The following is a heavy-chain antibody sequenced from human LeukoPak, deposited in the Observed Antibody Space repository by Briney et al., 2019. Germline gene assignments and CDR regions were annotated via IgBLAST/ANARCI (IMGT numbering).Heavy chain of an antibody. CDR3: AKRSAESSGYFDN. CDR2: ISSSGSTI. CDR1: GFTFSDYY. J-gene: IGHJ4*02. D-gene: IGHD6-19*01. Sequence: PGGSLRLSCAASGFTFSDYYMSWIRQAPGKGLEWVSYISSSGSTIYYADSVKGRFTISRDNSKNTLYLQMNSLRAEDTAVYYCAKRSAESSGYFDNWGQGTLVTVSS. V-gene: IGHV3-11*04.